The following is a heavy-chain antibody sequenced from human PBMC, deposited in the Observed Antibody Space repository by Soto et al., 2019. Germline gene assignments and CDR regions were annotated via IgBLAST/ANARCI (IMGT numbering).Heavy chain of an antibody. D-gene: IGHD5-18*01. CDR2: IYSDGSGT. Sequence: PGGSLRLSCAASGFTFSNLWMHWVRQAPGKGLVWVSRIYSDGSGTTYADSVKGRFTISRDNAKSTLYLQMNSLRAEDTAVYYCATLNSFGSDYWGRGTLVTVSS. CDR3: ATLNSFGSDY. J-gene: IGHJ4*02. V-gene: IGHV3-74*01. CDR1: GFTFSNLW.